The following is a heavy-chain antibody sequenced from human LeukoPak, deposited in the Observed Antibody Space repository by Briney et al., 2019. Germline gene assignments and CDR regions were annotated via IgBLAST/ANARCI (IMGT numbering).Heavy chain of an antibody. V-gene: IGHV5-51*01. CDR2: IYPGDSDT. CDR1: GYSFSSYW. CDR3: ARRKLAASAPFFAFDI. D-gene: IGHD6-6*01. J-gene: IGHJ3*02. Sequence: GESLKISCKASGYSFSSYWIGWVRQIPGKGLEWMGGIYPGDSDTRYSPSFQGQVTISADKSISTAYLQWSSLKASDTAIYFCARRKLAASAPFFAFDIWGQGTMVTVSS.